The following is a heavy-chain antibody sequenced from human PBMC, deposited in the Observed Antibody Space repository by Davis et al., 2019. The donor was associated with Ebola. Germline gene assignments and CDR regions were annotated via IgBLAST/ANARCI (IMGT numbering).Heavy chain of an antibody. J-gene: IGHJ4*02. CDR3: ASHDYGDYAGPDY. V-gene: IGHV3-21*01. CDR2: ISSSSSYI. D-gene: IGHD4-17*01. Sequence: GESLKISCAASGFTFSSYSMNWVRQAPGKGLEWVSSISSSSSYIYYADSVKGRFTISRDNAKNSLYLQMNSLRAEDTAVYYCASHDYGDYAGPDYWGQGTLVTVSS. CDR1: GFTFSSYS.